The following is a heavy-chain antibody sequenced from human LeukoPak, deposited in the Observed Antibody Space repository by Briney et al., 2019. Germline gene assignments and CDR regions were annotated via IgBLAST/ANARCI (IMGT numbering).Heavy chain of an antibody. CDR1: GYTLTELS. CDR2: FDPEDGET. D-gene: IGHD6-13*01. J-gene: IGHJ4*02. CDR3: ATEGYSSSWLFDY. Sequence: ASVKVSCKVSGYTLTELSMHWVRRAPGKGLEWMGGFDPEDGETIYAQKFQGRVTMTEDTSTDTAYMELSSLRSEYTAVYYCATEGYSSSWLFDYWGQGTLVTVSS. V-gene: IGHV1-24*01.